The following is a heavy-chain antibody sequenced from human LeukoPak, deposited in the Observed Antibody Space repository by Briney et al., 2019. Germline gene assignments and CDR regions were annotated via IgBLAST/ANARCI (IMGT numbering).Heavy chain of an antibody. CDR2: IYTSGTI. V-gene: IGHV4-4*07. CDR3: ARKDGDF. CDR1: GVSISAYF. J-gene: IGHJ4*02. Sequence: SQTLSLTCTVSGVSISAYFWTWIRQPAGKGLEWIGRIYTSGTINYNPSLESRLTMSLDTSKNQISLRLSSVTAADTGVYYCARKDGDFWGQGTLVTVSS.